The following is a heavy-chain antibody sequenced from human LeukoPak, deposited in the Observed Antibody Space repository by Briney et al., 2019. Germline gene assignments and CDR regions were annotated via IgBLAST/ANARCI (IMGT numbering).Heavy chain of an antibody. Sequence: SETLSLTCTVSGGSISSGDYYWSWIRQPPGKGLEWIGYIYYSGSTYYNPSLKSRVTISVDTSKNQFSLKLSSVTAADTAVYYCAREIYGDYGENILWGQGTLVTVSS. CDR3: AREIYGDYGENIL. J-gene: IGHJ4*02. D-gene: IGHD4-17*01. CDR2: IYYSGST. V-gene: IGHV4-30-4*01. CDR1: GGSISSGDYY.